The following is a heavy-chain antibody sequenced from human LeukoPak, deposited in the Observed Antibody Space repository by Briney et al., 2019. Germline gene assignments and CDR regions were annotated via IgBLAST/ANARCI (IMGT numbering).Heavy chain of an antibody. CDR2: ISNSSSYI. CDR3: ARARSKRNIVVVPARYGMDV. J-gene: IGHJ6*04. Sequence: GGSRRLSCAASGFTFSSYSMNWVRQAPGKGLEWVSSISNSSSYIYYADSVKGRFTISRDNAKNSLYLQMNSLRAEDTAVYYCARARSKRNIVVVPARYGMDVWGKGTTVTVSS. V-gene: IGHV3-21*01. CDR1: GFTFSSYS. D-gene: IGHD2-2*01.